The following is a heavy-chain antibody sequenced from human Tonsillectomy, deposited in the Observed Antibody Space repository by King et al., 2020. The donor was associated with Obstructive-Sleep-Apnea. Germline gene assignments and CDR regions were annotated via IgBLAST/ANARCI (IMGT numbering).Heavy chain of an antibody. J-gene: IGHJ4*02. V-gene: IGHV5-51*01. D-gene: IGHD3/OR15-3a*01. CDR2: IYPGDSDT. Sequence: VQLVESGAEVKKPGESLKISCKGSGYSFTSNWIGWVRQMPGKGLEWMGIIYPGDSDTRYSPSLQGQVTISADKSNRTAYLQWNSLKTSDTAIYYCAKGHESYYFHYWGQGTLVTVSP. CDR3: AKGHESYYFHY. CDR1: GYSFTSNW.